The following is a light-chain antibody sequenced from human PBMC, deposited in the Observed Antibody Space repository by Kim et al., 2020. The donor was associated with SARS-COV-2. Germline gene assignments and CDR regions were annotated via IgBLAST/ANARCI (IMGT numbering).Light chain of an antibody. CDR1: RSNIGAGYD. V-gene: IGLV1-40*01. Sequence: RVTISGTGGRSNIGAGYDVYWYQQHPGTAPKLLAHGNSNRPSGVSDRFSGSRSGTSASLAISGLQSEDEADYYCQSYDSSLRGLVFGGGTQLTVL. J-gene: IGLJ3*02. CDR2: GNS. CDR3: QSYDSSLRGLV.